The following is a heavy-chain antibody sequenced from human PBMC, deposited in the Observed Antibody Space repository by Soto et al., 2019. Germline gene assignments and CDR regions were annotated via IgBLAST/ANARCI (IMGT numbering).Heavy chain of an antibody. Sequence: PGGSLRLSCAASGFTFSSYAMSWVRQAPGKGLEWVSAISGSGGSTYYADSVKGRFTISRDNSKNTLYLQMSSLRAEDTAVYYCAKLSGPAPIANYYGMDVWGQGTTVTVSS. V-gene: IGHV3-23*01. CDR3: AKLSGPAPIANYYGMDV. CDR1: GFTFSSYA. CDR2: ISGSGGST. D-gene: IGHD2-2*01. J-gene: IGHJ6*02.